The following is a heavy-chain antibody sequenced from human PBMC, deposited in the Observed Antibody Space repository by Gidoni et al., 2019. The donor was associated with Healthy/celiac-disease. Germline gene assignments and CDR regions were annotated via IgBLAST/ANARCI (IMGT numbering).Heavy chain of an antibody. V-gene: IGHV4-39*01. Sequence: QLQLQESGPGLVKPSEPLSLTCTVSGGSIRSSSYYWGWIRQPPGKGLEWIGSIYYSGSTYYNPSLKSRVTISVDTSKNQFSLKLSSVTAADTAVYYCARSIAVAGKVGRFDYWGQGTLVTVSS. D-gene: IGHD6-19*01. J-gene: IGHJ4*02. CDR3: ARSIAVAGKVGRFDY. CDR1: GGSIRSSSYY. CDR2: IYYSGST.